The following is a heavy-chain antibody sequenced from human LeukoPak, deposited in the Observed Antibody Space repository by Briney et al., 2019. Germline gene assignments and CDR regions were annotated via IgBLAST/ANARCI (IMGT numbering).Heavy chain of an antibody. J-gene: IGHJ4*02. CDR3: VRNLDFWGDSEDY. V-gene: IGHV3-11*04. CDR2: ISSSGSTI. CDR1: GFTFSDYY. D-gene: IGHD3-3*01. Sequence: GGSLRLSCAASGFTFSDYYMSWIRQAPGKGLEWVSYISSSGSTIYYADSVKGRFTISRDNAKNTLYLQMNSLRAEDTAVYYCVRNLDFWGDSEDYWGQGTLVTVSS.